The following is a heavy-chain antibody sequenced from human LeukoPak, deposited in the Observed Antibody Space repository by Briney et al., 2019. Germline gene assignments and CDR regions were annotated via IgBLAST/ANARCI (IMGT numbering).Heavy chain of an antibody. Sequence: GGSLRPSCAASGFTLSSYAMSWVRQAPGKGLEWVSAISGTGNTYHADSVKGRFTISRDSSKNTLFLQMNRLRPEDAAVYYCAKAPVTTCRGAFCYPFDYWGLGTLVTVSS. CDR3: AKAPVTTCRGAFCYPFDY. CDR1: GFTLSSYA. CDR2: ISGTGNT. D-gene: IGHD2-15*01. J-gene: IGHJ4*02. V-gene: IGHV3-23*01.